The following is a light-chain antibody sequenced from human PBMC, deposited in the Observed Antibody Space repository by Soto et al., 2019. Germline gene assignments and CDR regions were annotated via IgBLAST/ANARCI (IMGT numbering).Light chain of an antibody. CDR3: SSYTSVTTVV. CDR2: EVT. Sequence: QSALTQPASVSGSPGQSITISCTGTSSDIGGYNYVSWYQQHPGKVPKLMIYEVTYRPSGVSNRFSGSKSGNTASLTISGLQAEDEADYYCSSYTSVTTVVFGGGTKLTVL. J-gene: IGLJ2*01. V-gene: IGLV2-14*01. CDR1: SSDIGGYNY.